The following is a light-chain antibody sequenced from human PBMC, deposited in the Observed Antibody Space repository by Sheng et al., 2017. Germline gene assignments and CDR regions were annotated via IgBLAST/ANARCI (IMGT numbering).Light chain of an antibody. Sequence: QSVLTQPPSVSGAPGQRVTISCTGGSSNIGAGYEVHWYRQLPGTAPKLLIYGNNSRPSGVPDRFSVSKSATSASLAITGLQAEDEADFYCQSFDRSRSGSIVFGTGTRVTVL. CDR1: SSNIGAGYE. V-gene: IGLV1-40*01. J-gene: IGLJ1*01. CDR3: QSFDRSRSGSIV. CDR2: GNN.